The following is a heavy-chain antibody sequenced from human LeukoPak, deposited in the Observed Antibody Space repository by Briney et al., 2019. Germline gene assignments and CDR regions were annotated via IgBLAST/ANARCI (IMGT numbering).Heavy chain of an antibody. J-gene: IGHJ6*02. CDR1: GGSISSYY. CDR2: IYYSGTT. Sequence: RTSETLSLTCTVSGGSISSYYWSWIRQPPGKGLEWIGYIYYSGTTNYNSSLKSRVTISVDTSKNQFSLKLSSVTAADTAVYYCARTFSGSYYYYGMDVWGQGTMVTVSS. CDR3: ARTFSGSYYYYGMDV. D-gene: IGHD1-26*01. V-gene: IGHV4-59*01.